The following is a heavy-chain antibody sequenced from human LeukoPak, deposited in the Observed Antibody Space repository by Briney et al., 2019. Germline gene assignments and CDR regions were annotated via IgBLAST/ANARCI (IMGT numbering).Heavy chain of an antibody. CDR2: IYYSGST. CDR1: GGSISSYY. D-gene: IGHD3-22*01. CDR3: ASTYYYDSSGYYAFDY. Sequence: SETLSLTCTVSGGSISSYYWSWIRQPPGKGLEGIGYIYYSGSTNYNPSLKGRVTLSVDTSKNQFSLKLSSVTAADTAVYYCASTYYYDSSGYYAFDYWGQGTLVTVSS. J-gene: IGHJ4*02. V-gene: IGHV4-59*01.